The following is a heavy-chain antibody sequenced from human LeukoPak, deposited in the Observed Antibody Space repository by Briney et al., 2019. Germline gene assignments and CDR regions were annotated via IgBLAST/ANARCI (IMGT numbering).Heavy chain of an antibody. V-gene: IGHV3-72*01. CDR1: GISLSNYA. CDR2: ITNNPHSYSA. CDR3: ARDTAVALDL. J-gene: IGHJ5*02. Sequence: PGGSLRLSCVVSGISLSNYAMTWVRQAPGKGLEWVARITNNPHSYSAQYAASVKGRFTISRDESEQSVYLQMNSLQTEDTAVYYCARDTAVALDLWGQGTLVTVSS. D-gene: IGHD6-19*01.